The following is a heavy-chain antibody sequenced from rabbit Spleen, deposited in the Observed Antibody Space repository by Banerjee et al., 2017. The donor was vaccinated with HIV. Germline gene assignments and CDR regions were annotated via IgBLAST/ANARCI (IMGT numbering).Heavy chain of an antibody. V-gene: IGHV1S45*01. CDR2: IGTGSGST. J-gene: IGHJ4*01. Sequence: QEQLVESGGGLVQPGGSLKLSCKASGFDFSAYGVSWVRQAPGKGLEWIGCIGTGSGSTYYASWAKGRFTISKTSSTTVTLQMTSLTAADTATYFCARDLVAVIGWNFNLWGQGTLVTVS. D-gene: IGHD1-1*01. CDR3: ARDLVAVIGWNFNL. CDR1: GFDFSAYG.